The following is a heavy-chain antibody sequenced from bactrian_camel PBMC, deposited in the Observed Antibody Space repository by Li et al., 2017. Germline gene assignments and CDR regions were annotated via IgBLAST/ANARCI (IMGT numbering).Heavy chain of an antibody. V-gene: IGHV3S53*01. J-gene: IGHJ4*01. CDR1: GYTYSSYC. D-gene: IGHD3*01. Sequence: HVQLVESGGGSVQAGESLTLSCSISGYTYSSYCMGWWRQSPGKTRWEREAVATIDSGALTQYADSVKGRFTISRGNRNVVYLQMDSLKPEDSGMYYCGAKDFTPCRPPLYDYLTDDQGTQVTVS. CDR2: IDSGALT.